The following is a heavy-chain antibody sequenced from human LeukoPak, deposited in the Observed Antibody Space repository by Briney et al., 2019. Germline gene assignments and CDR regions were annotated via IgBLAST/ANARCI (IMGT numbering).Heavy chain of an antibody. CDR2: ISGSGGSI. D-gene: IGHD6-19*01. CDR1: GFTFSSYA. J-gene: IGHJ4*02. Sequence: GGSLRLSCAASGFTFSSYAMSWVRQAPGKGLEWVSAISGSGGSIYYADSVKGRFTISRDNSKNTLYLQMNSLRAEDTAVYYCAKSPYSSGWWFDYWGQGTLVTVSS. V-gene: IGHV3-23*01. CDR3: AKSPYSSGWWFDY.